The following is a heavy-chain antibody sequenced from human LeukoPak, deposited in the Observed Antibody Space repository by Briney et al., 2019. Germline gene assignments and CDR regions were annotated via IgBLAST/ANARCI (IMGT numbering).Heavy chain of an antibody. Sequence: GASVTVSCKASGYTFTSYGLSWVRQAPGQGLEWMGWISAYNGNTNYAQKPQGRVTMTTDTSTSTAYMELRSPTSDDTAVYYCARDRVATIGDYWGQGTLVTVSS. V-gene: IGHV1-18*01. CDR3: ARDRVATIGDY. D-gene: IGHD5-12*01. CDR1: GYTFTSYG. J-gene: IGHJ4*02. CDR2: ISAYNGNT.